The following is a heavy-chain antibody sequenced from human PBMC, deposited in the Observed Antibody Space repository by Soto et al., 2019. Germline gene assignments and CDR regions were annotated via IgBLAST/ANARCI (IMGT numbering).Heavy chain of an antibody. V-gene: IGHV4-39*01. CDR2: IYYSGGT. CDR3: ARGRITIFGVVIKTYGMDV. J-gene: IGHJ6*02. D-gene: IGHD3-3*01. CDR1: GGSISSSSYY. Sequence: SETLSLTCTVSGGSISSSSYYWGWIRQPPGKGLEWIGSIYYSGGTYYNPSLKSRVTISVDTSKNQFSLKLSSVTAADTAVYYCARGRITIFGVVIKTYGMDVWCQGTTVTVSS.